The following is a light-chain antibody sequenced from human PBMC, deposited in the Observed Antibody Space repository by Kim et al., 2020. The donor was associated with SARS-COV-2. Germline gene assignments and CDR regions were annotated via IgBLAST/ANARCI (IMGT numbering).Light chain of an antibody. Sequence: DIQMTQSPSTLSASVGDTVTITCRASQNVNIWLAWYQHKPGKAPKLLIYKTYNLEGGVPSTFSGSGSGTEFTLTISSLQPDDSATYYCQQYDSYPWTFGQGTKVDIK. CDR3: QQYDSYPWT. CDR2: KTY. J-gene: IGKJ1*01. V-gene: IGKV1-5*03. CDR1: QNVNIW.